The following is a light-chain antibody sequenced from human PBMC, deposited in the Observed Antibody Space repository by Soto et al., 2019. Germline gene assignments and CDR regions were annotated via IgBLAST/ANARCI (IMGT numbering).Light chain of an antibody. CDR3: LQYYSHPFT. Sequence: DVVITQSPDSLAVSLCESSAINCRSSQVVFYNSKYYLGWYQQKPGQPPKLLIYWASTRESGVPDRFSGSGSGTDFTLTISSLQAEDVGAYYCLQYYSHPFTFGGGTKVDIK. V-gene: IGKV4-1*01. CDR1: QVVFYNSKYY. CDR2: WAS. J-gene: IGKJ4*01.